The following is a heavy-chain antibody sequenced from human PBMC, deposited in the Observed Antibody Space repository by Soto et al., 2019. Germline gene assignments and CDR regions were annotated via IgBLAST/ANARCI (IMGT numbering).Heavy chain of an antibody. CDR3: ARDRARTFHL. V-gene: IGHV4-59*01. D-gene: IGHD3-10*01. CDR1: GGSISSFY. CDR2: IYDTGRT. J-gene: IGHJ1*01. Sequence: SETLSLTCTVSGGSISSFYWSWIRQSPGKGLEWIGSIYDTGRTNYNPSLESRVTISVGRSKNQFSLKLTSVTAADRAVYYCARDRARTFHLWAEGTLVTVSS.